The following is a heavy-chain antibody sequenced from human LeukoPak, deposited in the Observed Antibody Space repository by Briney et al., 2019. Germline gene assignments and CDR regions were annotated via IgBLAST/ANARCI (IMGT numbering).Heavy chain of an antibody. J-gene: IGHJ4*02. Sequence: GGSLRLSCAASGFTFSSYEMNWVRQAPGKGLEWVSYISSIVTTIYHADSVKGGFTISRDDAKNSLYLQMNSLRAEDAGLYYCAGGHTTGNLDYWGQGSLVTVSS. CDR1: GFTFSSYE. CDR2: ISSIVTTI. D-gene: IGHD1-1*01. V-gene: IGHV3-48*03. CDR3: AGGHTTGNLDY.